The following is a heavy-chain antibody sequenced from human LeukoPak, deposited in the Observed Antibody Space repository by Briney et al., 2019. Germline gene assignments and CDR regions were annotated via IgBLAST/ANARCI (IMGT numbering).Heavy chain of an antibody. CDR3: AKALPRLIYDYGDPGRSFPFDY. V-gene: IGHV3-43D*03. CDR1: GCTFDDYA. J-gene: IGHJ4*02. Sequence: GGSLTLSCAASGCTFDDYAMHWVRQAPGKGLEWVALISWDGGSTYYADSVKGRFTISRDNSKNSLYLQMNSLRAEDTALYYCAKALPRLIYDYGDPGRSFPFDYWGQGTLVTVSS. D-gene: IGHD4-17*01. CDR2: ISWDGGST.